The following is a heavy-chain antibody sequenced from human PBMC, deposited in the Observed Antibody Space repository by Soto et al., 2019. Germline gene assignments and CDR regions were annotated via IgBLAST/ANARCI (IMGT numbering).Heavy chain of an antibody. Sequence: ASVKVSCKVSGYTLTELSMHWVRQAPGKGLEWMGGFDPEDGETIYAQKFQGRVTMTEDTSTDTAYMELSSLRSEDTAVYYCATHAYSSSWSHMDVWGKGTTVTVSS. J-gene: IGHJ6*03. V-gene: IGHV1-24*01. CDR1: GYTLTELS. CDR3: ATHAYSSSWSHMDV. D-gene: IGHD6-13*01. CDR2: FDPEDGET.